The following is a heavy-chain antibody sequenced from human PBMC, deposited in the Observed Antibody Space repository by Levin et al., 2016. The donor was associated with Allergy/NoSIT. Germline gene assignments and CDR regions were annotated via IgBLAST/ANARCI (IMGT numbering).Heavy chain of an antibody. CDR2: INHSGST. CDR3: ARLSGRRYYYYGMDV. J-gene: IGHJ6*02. V-gene: IGHV4-34*01. D-gene: IGHD2/OR15-2a*01. Sequence: WIRQPPGKGLEWIGEINHSGSTNYNPSLKSRVTISVDTSKNQFSLKLSSVTAADTAVYYCARLSGRRYYYYGMDVWGQGTTVTVSS.